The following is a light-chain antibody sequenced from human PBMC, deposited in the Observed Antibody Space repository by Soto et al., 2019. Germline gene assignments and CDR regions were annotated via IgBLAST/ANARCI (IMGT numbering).Light chain of an antibody. CDR2: DAS. V-gene: IGKV3-11*01. Sequence: EIVLTQSPGTLSLSPGERATLSCRASQSVSNNYLAWYQQKPGQAPRLLIYDASKRATGIPARFSGGGSGTDFTLTISSLEPEDFAVYYCQQRSNWLITFGQGTRLEIK. J-gene: IGKJ5*01. CDR3: QQRSNWLIT. CDR1: QSVSNNY.